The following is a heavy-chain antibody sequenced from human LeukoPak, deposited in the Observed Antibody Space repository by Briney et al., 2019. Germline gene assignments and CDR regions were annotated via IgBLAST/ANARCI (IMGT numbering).Heavy chain of an antibody. J-gene: IGHJ3*02. CDR3: ARAATVGRYFDWLGAFDI. D-gene: IGHD3-9*01. Sequence: LETLSLTCIVSSGTIRSYYWSWIRQTPGTGLEWIGYIFYTGTTNYNPSLKSRATISADTSKNQFSLKLTSVTAADTAMYYCARAATVGRYFDWLGAFDIWGQGTMVTVSS. CDR2: IFYTGTT. V-gene: IGHV4-59*01. CDR1: SGTIRSYY.